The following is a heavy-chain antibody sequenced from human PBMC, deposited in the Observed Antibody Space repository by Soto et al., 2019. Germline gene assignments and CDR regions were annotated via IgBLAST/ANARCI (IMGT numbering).Heavy chain of an antibody. CDR1: GYSFTSYW. Sequence: GESLKISCKGSGYSFTSYWISWVRQVPGKGLEWMGRIDPSDSYTNYSPSFQGHVTISADKSISTAYLQWSSLKASDTAMYYCARRDYSNPSYGMDVWGQGTTVTVSS. CDR3: ARRDYSNPSYGMDV. CDR2: IDPSDSYT. J-gene: IGHJ6*02. V-gene: IGHV5-10-1*01. D-gene: IGHD4-4*01.